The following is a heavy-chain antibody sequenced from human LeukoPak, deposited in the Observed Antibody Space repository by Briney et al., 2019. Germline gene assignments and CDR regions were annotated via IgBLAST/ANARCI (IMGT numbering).Heavy chain of an antibody. Sequence: GGSLRLSCAASGFTFSSYSMNWGRQAPGKGLEWVSYISSSSSYIYYADSVKGRFTISRDNAKNSLYLQMNSLRAEDTAVYYCARDTVYQLLAYWGQGTLVTVSS. V-gene: IGHV3-21*01. CDR3: ARDTVYQLLAY. CDR2: ISSSSSYI. D-gene: IGHD2-2*01. CDR1: GFTFSSYS. J-gene: IGHJ4*02.